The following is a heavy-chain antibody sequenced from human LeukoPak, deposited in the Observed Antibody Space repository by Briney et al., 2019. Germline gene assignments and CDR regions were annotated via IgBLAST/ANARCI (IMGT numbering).Heavy chain of an antibody. V-gene: IGHV4-39*01. D-gene: IGHD1-26*01. Sequence: WVRQAPGKGLEWIGSIYYSGSTHYNPSLKSRVSISVDTSNNQISLMLSSVTAADTAVYYCARLIVGATFDNWGQGTLVTVSS. CDR2: IYYSGST. CDR3: ARLIVGATFDN. J-gene: IGHJ4*02.